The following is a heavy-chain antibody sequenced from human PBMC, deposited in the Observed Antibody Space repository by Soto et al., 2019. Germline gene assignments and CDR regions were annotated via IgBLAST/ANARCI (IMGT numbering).Heavy chain of an antibody. J-gene: IGHJ5*02. Sequence: GESLKISCTGFGYTFTTFWISWVRQMPGKGLEWMGRIDPRDSYVNYSPSFQGHVTISADKSISTAYLQWGSLKASDTAMYYCARRYCTTSTCDSWFDPGGQGTLVTVS. CDR3: ARRYCTTSTCDSWFDP. CDR1: GYTFTTFW. D-gene: IGHD2-2*01. V-gene: IGHV5-10-1*01. CDR2: IDPRDSYV.